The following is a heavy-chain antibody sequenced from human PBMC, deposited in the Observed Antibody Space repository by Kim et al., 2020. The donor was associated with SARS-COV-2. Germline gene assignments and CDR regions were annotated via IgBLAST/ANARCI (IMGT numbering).Heavy chain of an antibody. CDR3: ARGPNRYSSGWYSY. CDR1: GGSISSSSYY. D-gene: IGHD6-19*01. CDR2: IYYSGST. J-gene: IGHJ4*02. V-gene: IGHV4-39*01. Sequence: SETLSLTCTVSGGSISSSSYYWGWIRQPPGKGLEWIGSIYYSGSTYYNPSLKSRVTITVDTSKNQFSLKLSSVTAADTAVYYCARGPNRYSSGWYSYWGQGTLVTVSS.